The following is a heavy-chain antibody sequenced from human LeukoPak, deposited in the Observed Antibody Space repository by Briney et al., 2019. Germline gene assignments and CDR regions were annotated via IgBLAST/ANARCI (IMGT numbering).Heavy chain of an antibody. Sequence: GGSLRLSCAASGFTLSSHWMSWVRQAPGKALEWVANINQDGSTKYYVDSVKGRFTISRDNARNSMYLQMNSLRAEDTAVYYCARWDIRGTAHQLDYWGQGTLVTVSS. D-gene: IGHD5-12*01. CDR3: ARWDIRGTAHQLDY. CDR1: GFTLSSHW. J-gene: IGHJ4*02. CDR2: INQDGSTK. V-gene: IGHV3-7*01.